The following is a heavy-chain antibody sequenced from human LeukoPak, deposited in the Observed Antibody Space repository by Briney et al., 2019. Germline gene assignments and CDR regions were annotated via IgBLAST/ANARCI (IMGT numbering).Heavy chain of an antibody. J-gene: IGHJ4*02. Sequence: SETLSLTCTVSGGSISSYYWIWIRQPAGKGLEWIGRIYTSGSTNYNPSLKSRVTMSVDTSKNQFSLKLSSVTAADTAVYYCARREFRDVEMATTLDYWGQGTLVTVSS. D-gene: IGHD5-24*01. CDR3: ARREFRDVEMATTLDY. CDR1: GGSISSYY. V-gene: IGHV4-4*07. CDR2: IYTSGST.